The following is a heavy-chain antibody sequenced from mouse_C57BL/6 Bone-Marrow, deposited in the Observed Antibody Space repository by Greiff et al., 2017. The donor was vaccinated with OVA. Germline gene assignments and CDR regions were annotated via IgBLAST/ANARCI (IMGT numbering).Heavy chain of an antibody. CDR1: GFTFSSSG. J-gene: IGHJ2*01. CDR2: ISSGGSYT. CDR3: ARHHYFDY. Sequence: DVQLQESGGDLVKPGGSLKLSCAASGFTFSSSGMSWVRQTPDKRLEWVATISSGGSYTYYPDSVKGRFTISRDNAKNTLYLQMSSLKSEDTAMYYCARHHYFDYWGQGTTLTVSS. V-gene: IGHV5-6*01.